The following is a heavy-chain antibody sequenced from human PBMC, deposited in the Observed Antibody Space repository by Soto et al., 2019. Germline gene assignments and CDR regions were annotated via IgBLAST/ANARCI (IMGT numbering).Heavy chain of an antibody. Sequence: QVQLQQSGPGLVKPSQTLSLTCAISGDSVSTNGVAWNWIRLSPSRGLEWLGRTHYRAKWNTDYALSVKGRITINPDTSKNQFSLQLNSVTPEDTAVYYCARGKHSTFDIWGQGTMVAVSS. CDR3: ARGKHSTFDI. V-gene: IGHV6-1*01. CDR1: GDSVSTNGVA. D-gene: IGHD6-13*01. J-gene: IGHJ3*02. CDR2: THYRAKWNT.